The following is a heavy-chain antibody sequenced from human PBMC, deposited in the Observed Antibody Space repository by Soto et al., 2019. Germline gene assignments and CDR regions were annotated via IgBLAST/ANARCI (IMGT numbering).Heavy chain of an antibody. J-gene: IGHJ6*02. Sequence: PGGSLRHSCAASGFTFGNFAMAWVRQGPGKGLEWVSTVRGSGVGTFYTDSVKGRFTISRDNSKNTLYLQMNSLRAEDTAVYFCANAGGLDVWGQGSAVIVS. V-gene: IGHV3-23*01. CDR1: GFTFGNFA. CDR2: VRGSGVGT. CDR3: ANAGGLDV.